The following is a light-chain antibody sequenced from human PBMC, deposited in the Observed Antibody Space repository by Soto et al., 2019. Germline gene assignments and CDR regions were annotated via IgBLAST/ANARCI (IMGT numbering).Light chain of an antibody. CDR3: QQHNKWPPKT. CDR1: QSVSTN. J-gene: IGKJ1*01. V-gene: IGKV3-15*01. CDR2: GAS. Sequence: EIVMTQSPATLSVSPGERATLFCRASQSVSTNLAWYQQKPGQAPRLLIYGASTRATGIPARFSGSGSGTEFTLTLSSLQSEDFAIYYCQQHNKWPPKTFGQGTKVEIK.